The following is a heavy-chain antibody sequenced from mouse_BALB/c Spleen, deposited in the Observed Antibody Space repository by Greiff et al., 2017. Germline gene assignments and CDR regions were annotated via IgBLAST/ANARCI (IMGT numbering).Heavy chain of an antibody. V-gene: IGHV5-6-4*01. J-gene: IGHJ4*01. CDR1: GFTFSSYT. CDR3: TRDPISMGDY. Sequence: EVQVVESGGGLVKPGGSLKLSCAASGFTFSSYTMSWVRQTPEKRLEWVATISSGGSYTYYPDSVKGRFTISRDNAKNTLYLQMSSLKSEDTAMYYCTRDPISMGDYWGQGTSVTVSS. CDR2: ISSGGSYT.